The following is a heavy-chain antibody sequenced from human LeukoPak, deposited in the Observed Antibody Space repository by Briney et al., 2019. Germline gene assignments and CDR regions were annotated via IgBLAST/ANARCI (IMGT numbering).Heavy chain of an antibody. D-gene: IGHD3-3*01. CDR1: GGSFSGYY. J-gene: IGHJ6*02. Sequence: PSETLSLTCAVYGGSFSGYYWSWIRQPPGKGLEWIGYIYYSGSTNYNPSLKSRVTISVDTSKNQFSLKLSSVTAADTAVYYCARLAPYDPLGMDVWGQGTTVTVSS. CDR3: ARLAPYDPLGMDV. CDR2: IYYSGST. V-gene: IGHV4-59*08.